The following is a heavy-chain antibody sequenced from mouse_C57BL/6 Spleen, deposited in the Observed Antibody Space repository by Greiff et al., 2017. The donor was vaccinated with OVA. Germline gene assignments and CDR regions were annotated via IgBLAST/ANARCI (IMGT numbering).Heavy chain of an antibody. Sequence: QVQLQQPGAELVRPGSSVKLSCKASGYTFTSYWMDWVKQRPGQGLEWIGNIYPSDSGTHYNQKFKDKATLTVDKSSSTAYMQLSSLTSEDSAVYYCARRSGETAMDYWGQGTSVTVSS. J-gene: IGHJ4*01. CDR2: IYPSDSGT. CDR1: GYTFTSYW. CDR3: ARRSGETAMDY. V-gene: IGHV1-61*01. D-gene: IGHD1-3*01.